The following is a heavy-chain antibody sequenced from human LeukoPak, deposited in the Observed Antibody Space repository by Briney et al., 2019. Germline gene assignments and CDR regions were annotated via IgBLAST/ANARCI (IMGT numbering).Heavy chain of an antibody. J-gene: IGHJ4*02. CDR3: ARDLFYKKDSGGYG. V-gene: IGHV1-69*13. CDR2: IIPIFGTA. Sequence: GASVKVSCKASGGTFSSYAISWVRQAPGQGLEWMGGIIPIFGTANYAQKFQGRVTITADESTSTAYMELSSLRSEDTAVYYCARDLFYKKDSGGYGWGQGTLVTVSS. D-gene: IGHD3-22*01. CDR1: GGTFSSYA.